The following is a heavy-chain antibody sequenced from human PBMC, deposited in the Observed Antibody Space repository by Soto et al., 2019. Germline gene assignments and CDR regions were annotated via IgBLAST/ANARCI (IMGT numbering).Heavy chain of an antibody. D-gene: IGHD3-10*01. Sequence: QLQLQESGPGLVKPSETLSLTCTVSGGSISSSSYYWGWIRQPPGKGLEWIGSIYYSGSTYYNPSLKSRLTISVDTSKNQFSLKLSSVTAADTAVYYCARRTTRGSRYYYGSGTIYWGQGTLVTVSS. CDR2: IYYSGST. CDR1: GGSISSSSYY. J-gene: IGHJ4*02. CDR3: ARRTTRGSRYYYGSGTIY. V-gene: IGHV4-39*01.